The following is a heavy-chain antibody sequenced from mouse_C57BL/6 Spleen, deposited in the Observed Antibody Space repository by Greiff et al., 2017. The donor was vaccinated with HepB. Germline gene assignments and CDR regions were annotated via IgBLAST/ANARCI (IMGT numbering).Heavy chain of an antibody. CDR1: GYAFSSSW. CDR2: IYPGDGDT. D-gene: IGHD1-1*01. CDR3: ARWGVEGGYFDY. J-gene: IGHJ2*01. Sequence: VKLQESGPELVKPGASVKISCKASGYAFSSSWMNWVKQRPGKGLEWIGRIYPGDGDTNYNGKFKGKATLTADKSSSTAYMQLSSLTSEDSAVYFCARWGVEGGYFDYWGQGTTLTVSS. V-gene: IGHV1-82*01.